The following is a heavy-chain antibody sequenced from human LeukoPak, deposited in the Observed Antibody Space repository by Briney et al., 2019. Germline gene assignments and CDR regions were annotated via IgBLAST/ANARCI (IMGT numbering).Heavy chain of an antibody. Sequence: SETLSLTCTVSGGSISSNNYYWGWIRQPPGKGLEWIGRVYYSGNTYYNPSLKSRVTISVDASKNQFSLKLISVTAADTAVYYCARRGGYGGNSVPGFDYWGQGTLVTVSS. D-gene: IGHD4-23*01. CDR2: VYYSGNT. J-gene: IGHJ4*02. V-gene: IGHV4-39*01. CDR3: ARRGGYGGNSVPGFDY. CDR1: GGSISSNNYY.